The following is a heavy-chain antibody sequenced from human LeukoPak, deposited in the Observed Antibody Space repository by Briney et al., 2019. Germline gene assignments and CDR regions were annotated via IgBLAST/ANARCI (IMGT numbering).Heavy chain of an antibody. CDR3: AKGVGIAVAGTSDY. D-gene: IGHD6-19*01. CDR1: GFTFDDYA. J-gene: IGHJ4*02. Sequence: GGSLRLSCAASGFTFDDYAMHWVRQAPGKGLEWVSGISWNSGSIVYADSVKGRFTISRDNAKNSLYLQMNSLRAEDTALYYCAKGVGIAVAGTSDYWGQGTLVTVSS. CDR2: ISWNSGSI. V-gene: IGHV3-9*01.